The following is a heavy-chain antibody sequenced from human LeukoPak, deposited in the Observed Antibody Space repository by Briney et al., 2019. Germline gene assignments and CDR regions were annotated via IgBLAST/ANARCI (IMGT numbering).Heavy chain of an antibody. J-gene: IGHJ4*02. CDR3: ATGQVAVAGPPFDY. D-gene: IGHD6-19*01. CDR2: INHSGST. CDR1: GGSFSRYY. V-gene: IGHV4-34*01. Sequence: PSETLSLTCAVYGGSFSRYYWSWIRQPPGKGLEWIGEINHSGSTNYNPSLKSRVTISVDTSKNQFSQKLSSVTAADTAVYYCATGQVAVAGPPFDYWGQGTLVTVSS.